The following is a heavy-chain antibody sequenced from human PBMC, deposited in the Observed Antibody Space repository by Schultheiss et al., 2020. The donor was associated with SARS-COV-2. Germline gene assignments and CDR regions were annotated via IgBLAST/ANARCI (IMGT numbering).Heavy chain of an antibody. Sequence: SETLSLTCAVYGGSFSGYYWSWIRQPPGKGLEWIGEINHSGSTNYNPSLKSRVTISVDKSKNQFSLKLGSVTAADTAVYYCHISKGGYGGYWGQGTLVTVSS. J-gene: IGHJ4*02. CDR2: INHSGST. CDR3: HISKGGYGGY. V-gene: IGHV4-34*06. D-gene: IGHD4-23*01. CDR1: GGSFSGYY.